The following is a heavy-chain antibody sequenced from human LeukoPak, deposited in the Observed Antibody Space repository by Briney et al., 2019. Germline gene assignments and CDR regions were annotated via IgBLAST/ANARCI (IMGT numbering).Heavy chain of an antibody. CDR3: TTGNP. J-gene: IGHJ5*02. V-gene: IGHV3-15*01. CDR2: MKSKPEGGTT. Sequence: GGSLRLSCLTSGFTFVNASMSWVRQAPGKGLEWVGLMKSKPEGGTTFYAAPVRGRFTISRDDSRNALYLQMTSLTIGDTGVYYCTTGNPWGQGTLVTVSS. CDR1: GFTFVNAS.